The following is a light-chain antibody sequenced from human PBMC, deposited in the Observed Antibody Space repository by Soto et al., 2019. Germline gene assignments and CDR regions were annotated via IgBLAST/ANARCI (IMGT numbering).Light chain of an antibody. J-gene: IGKJ2*01. Sequence: EIVLTQSAATLSLSPGERATLSCRASQSVSSSLAWYHQKPGQAPRLLIYDASNRATDIPARFTGSGSGTDFTLTISSLEPEDFAVYYCQQRSNWPSTFGQGTKLEI. CDR3: QQRSNWPST. CDR1: QSVSSS. V-gene: IGKV3-11*01. CDR2: DAS.